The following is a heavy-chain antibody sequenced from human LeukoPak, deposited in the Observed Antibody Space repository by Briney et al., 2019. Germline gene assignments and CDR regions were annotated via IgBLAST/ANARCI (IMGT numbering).Heavy chain of an antibody. D-gene: IGHD2-15*01. CDR2: ISATGRDI. CDR3: ARDGGPVTLHYALDS. J-gene: IGHJ3*01. CDR1: GFIFSGFE. V-gene: IGHV3-48*03. Sequence: GGSLRLSCAASGFIFSGFEMIWVRQAPGKGLEWVSYISATGRDISYADSVKGRFTISRDNVRNSLFLQMNALRAEDTALYYCARDGGPVTLHYALDSWGQGTVVTVSS.